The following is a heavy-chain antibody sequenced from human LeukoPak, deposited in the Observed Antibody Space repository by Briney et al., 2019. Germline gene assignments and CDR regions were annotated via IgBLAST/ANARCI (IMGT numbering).Heavy chain of an antibody. CDR1: GYTFINYG. Sequence: ASVKLSCKASGYTFINYGITWVRQAPGQGLKWMGWVSAYADNTNYVQKFQGRVSMTTDTSTNTAYMELGSLRPDDTAVYYCARDCIGCHGFDYWGQGTLVTVSS. CDR2: VSAYADNT. D-gene: IGHD2-15*01. V-gene: IGHV1-18*01. J-gene: IGHJ4*02. CDR3: ARDCIGCHGFDY.